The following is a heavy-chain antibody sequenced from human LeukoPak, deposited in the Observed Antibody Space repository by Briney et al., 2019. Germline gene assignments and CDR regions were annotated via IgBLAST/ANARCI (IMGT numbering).Heavy chain of an antibody. J-gene: IGHJ3*02. CDR2: IYYSGST. CDR1: GGSISSSSYY. CDR3: ARQAPRRDGYYLDAFDI. D-gene: IGHD5-24*01. V-gene: IGHV4-39*01. Sequence: KPSETLSLTCTVSGGSISSSSYYWGWIRQPPGKGLEWIGSIYYSGSTYYTPSLQSRVTISVDTSKNQFSLKLSSVTAANTAVYYCARQAPRRDGYYLDAFDIWGQGTMVTVSS.